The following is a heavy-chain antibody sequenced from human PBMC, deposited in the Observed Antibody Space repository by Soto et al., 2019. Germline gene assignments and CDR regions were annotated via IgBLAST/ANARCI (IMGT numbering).Heavy chain of an antibody. V-gene: IGHV5-10-1*01. D-gene: IGHD6-13*01. CDR1: GYSFTSYL. J-gene: IGHJ6*02. Sequence: PXESLKISCQGSGYSFTSYLSSWVLQMPGKGLEWMGRIDPSDSYTNYSPSFQGHVTISADKSISTAYLQWSSLKASDTAMYYCAIPSSWSPYGMDVWGQGTTVTVSS. CDR3: AIPSSWSPYGMDV. CDR2: IDPSDSYT.